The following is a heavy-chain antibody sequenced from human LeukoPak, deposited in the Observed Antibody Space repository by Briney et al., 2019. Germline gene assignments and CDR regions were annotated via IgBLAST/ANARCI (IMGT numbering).Heavy chain of an antibody. CDR2: IYYSGST. Sequence: SETESLTCTVSGGSISSGNYYWSWIRQPPGKDLEWIGYIYYSGSTYYNPSLKSRVTISLSIDTSKNQFSLKLSSVTAADTAVYYCARGNRGSGGYLNWFDPWGQGTLVTVSS. CDR3: ARGNRGSGGYLNWFDP. D-gene: IGHD3-10*01. V-gene: IGHV4-30-4*01. CDR1: GGSISSGNYY. J-gene: IGHJ5*02.